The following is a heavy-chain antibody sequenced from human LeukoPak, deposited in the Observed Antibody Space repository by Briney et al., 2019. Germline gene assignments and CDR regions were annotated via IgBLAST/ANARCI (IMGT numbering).Heavy chain of an antibody. CDR1: GFTFSSYA. CDR2: ISGSGGST. Sequence: PGASLRLSCAASGFTFSSYAMSWVRQAPGKGLEWVSAISGSGGSTYYADSVKGRFTISRDNSKNTLYLQMNSLRAEDTAVYYCAKVTEGDGEGFDYWGQGTLVTVSS. CDR3: AKVTEGDGEGFDY. J-gene: IGHJ4*02. D-gene: IGHD3-10*01. V-gene: IGHV3-23*01.